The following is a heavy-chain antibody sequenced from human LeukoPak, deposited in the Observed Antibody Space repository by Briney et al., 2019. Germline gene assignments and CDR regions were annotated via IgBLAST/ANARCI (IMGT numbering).Heavy chain of an antibody. J-gene: IGHJ4*02. CDR2: INHSGST. D-gene: IGHD6-13*01. CDR1: GGSISSSSYY. CDR3: ARSSYSSSWSALRWIDY. Sequence: SETLSLTCTVSGGSISSSSYYWGWIRQPPGKGLEWIGEINHSGSTNYNPSLKSRVTISVDTSKNQFSLKLSSVTAADTAVYYCARSSYSSSWSALRWIDYWGQGTLVTVSS. V-gene: IGHV4-39*01.